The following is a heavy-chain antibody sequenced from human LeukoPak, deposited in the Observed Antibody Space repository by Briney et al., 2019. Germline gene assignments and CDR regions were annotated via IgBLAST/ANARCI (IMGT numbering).Heavy chain of an antibody. Sequence: QPGRSLRLSCTASGFTFGDYAMSWVRQAPGKGLEWVGLIRSKAYGGTTEYAASVKGRFTISRDDSKSIAYLQMNSLKTEDTAVYYCTRALEGIAAPIDYWGQGTLVTVSS. J-gene: IGHJ4*02. CDR1: GFTFGDYA. CDR3: TRALEGIAAPIDY. D-gene: IGHD6-13*01. CDR2: IRSKAYGGTT. V-gene: IGHV3-49*04.